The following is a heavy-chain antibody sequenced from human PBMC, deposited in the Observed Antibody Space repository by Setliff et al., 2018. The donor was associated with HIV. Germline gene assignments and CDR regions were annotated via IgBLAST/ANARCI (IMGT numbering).Heavy chain of an antibody. V-gene: IGHV2-5*02. CDR1: GFSLSTNGVG. Sequence: SGPTLVNPTQTLTLTCIFSGFSLSTNGVGVGWIRQPPGKALEWLALIYWDADKRYSPSLKNRLTITKDTSKNQVLLTMTNMDPVDTATYYCAQRNGYGSQNWFDPWGQGTLVTVSS. CDR3: AQRNGYGSQNWFDP. D-gene: IGHD5-12*01. J-gene: IGHJ5*02. CDR2: IYWDADK.